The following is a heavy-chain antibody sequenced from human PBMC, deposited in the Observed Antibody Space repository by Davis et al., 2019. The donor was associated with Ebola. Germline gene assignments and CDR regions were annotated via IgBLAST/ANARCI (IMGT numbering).Heavy chain of an antibody. V-gene: IGHV3-30*19. CDR3: ARDRQGWLPDY. D-gene: IGHD5-24*01. CDR2: IWYDGSNK. Sequence: GGSLRLSCAASGFTFSSYGMHWVRQAPGKGLEWVAVIWYDGSNKYYADSVKGRFTISRDNSRNTLYLQMSSLKTEDTSVYYCARDRQGWLPDYWGQGTLVTVSS. J-gene: IGHJ4*02. CDR1: GFTFSSYG.